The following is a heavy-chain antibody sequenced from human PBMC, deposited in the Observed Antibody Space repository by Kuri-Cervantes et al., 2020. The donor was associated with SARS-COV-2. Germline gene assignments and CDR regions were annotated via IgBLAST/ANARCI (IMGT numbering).Heavy chain of an antibody. J-gene: IGHJ3*01. CDR1: GFTFRSYW. D-gene: IGHD3-10*01. CDR3: AKSGRQYDV. Sequence: GESLKISCAASGFTFRSYWMGWVRQAPGKGLEWVANIKPDGSEKNYVDSVKGRFTISRDNAKNSLYLQTNSLRVEDTAVYYCAKSGRQYDVWGQGTMVTVSS. V-gene: IGHV3-7*01. CDR2: IKPDGSEK.